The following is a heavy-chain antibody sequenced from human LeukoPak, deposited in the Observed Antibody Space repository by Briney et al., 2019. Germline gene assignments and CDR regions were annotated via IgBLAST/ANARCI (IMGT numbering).Heavy chain of an antibody. D-gene: IGHD6-19*01. V-gene: IGHV3-23*01. CDR2: IGGSGDKT. CDR3: VRRGDTSSGWGDHDF. CDR1: GFTFNRNA. J-gene: IGHJ4*02. Sequence: GGSLRLSCAASGFTFNRNAISWVRQAPGKGLEWVSTIGGSGDKTFYADSVKGRFTISRDNSKNMVHLQMNSLTGEDTALYYCVRRGDTSSGWGDHDFWGQGTLVTVSS.